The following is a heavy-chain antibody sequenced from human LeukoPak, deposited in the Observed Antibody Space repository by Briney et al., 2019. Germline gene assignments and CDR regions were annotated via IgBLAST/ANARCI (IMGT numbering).Heavy chain of an antibody. CDR3: ARVHDSSGYSPRYFDY. CDR1: GFTFSSYG. V-gene: IGHV3-30*03. J-gene: IGHJ4*02. CDR2: ISYDGSNK. D-gene: IGHD3-22*01. Sequence: GRSLRLSCAASGFTFSSYGMHWVRQAPGKGLEWVAVISYDGSNKYYADSVKGRFTISRDNSKNTLYLQMNSLRAEDTAVYYCARVHDSSGYSPRYFDYWGQGTLVTVSS.